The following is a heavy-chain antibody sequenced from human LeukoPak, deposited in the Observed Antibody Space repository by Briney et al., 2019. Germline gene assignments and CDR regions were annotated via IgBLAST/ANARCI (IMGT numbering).Heavy chain of an antibody. Sequence: GGSLRLSCAASGFTFSSYGMHWVRQAPGKGPEWVAVIWYDGSNKYYADSVKGRFTISRDNSKNTLYLQMNSLRAEDTAVYYCARGGLDAFDIWGQGTMVTVSS. CDR1: GFTFSSYG. J-gene: IGHJ3*02. CDR3: ARGGLDAFDI. V-gene: IGHV3-33*01. CDR2: IWYDGSNK. D-gene: IGHD5-12*01.